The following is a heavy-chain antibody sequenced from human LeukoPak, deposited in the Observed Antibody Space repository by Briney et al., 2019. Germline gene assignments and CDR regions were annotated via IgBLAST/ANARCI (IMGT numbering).Heavy chain of an antibody. Sequence: GASVKVSCKASGYTFTSYGISWVRQAPGQGLEWMGWISAYNGNTNYAQKLQGRVTMTTDTSTSTAYMELRSLRSDDTAVYYCARVSGIGDSGSYDYYFDYWGQGTLVTVSS. CDR3: ARVSGIGDSGSYDYYFDY. D-gene: IGHD1-26*01. J-gene: IGHJ4*02. CDR2: ISAYNGNT. CDR1: GYTFTSYG. V-gene: IGHV1-18*01.